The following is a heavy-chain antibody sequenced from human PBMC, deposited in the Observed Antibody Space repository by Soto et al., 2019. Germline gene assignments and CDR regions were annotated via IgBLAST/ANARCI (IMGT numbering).Heavy chain of an antibody. D-gene: IGHD2-15*01. J-gene: IGHJ4*02. CDR1: GGSISSGGYY. CDR3: ARVVVVAATNLFDY. CDR2: IYYSGST. Sequence: QVQLQESGPGLVKPSQTLSLTCTVSGGSISSGGYYWSWIRQHPGKGLEWIGYIYYSGSTYYNPSLKSGVTISVDTSKNQFSLKLSSVTAADTAVYYCARVVVVAATNLFDYWGQGTLVTVSS. V-gene: IGHV4-31*03.